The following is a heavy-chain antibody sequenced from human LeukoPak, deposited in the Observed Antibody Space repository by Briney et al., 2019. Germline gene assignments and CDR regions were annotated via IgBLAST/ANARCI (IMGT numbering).Heavy chain of an antibody. CDR3: AKLARVNSSWYGAFDY. CDR1: GFTFSSYA. J-gene: IGHJ4*02. D-gene: IGHD6-13*01. Sequence: GGSLRLSCAASGFTFSSYAMSWVREAPGKGLEWVSAISGSGGSTYYADSVKGRFTISRDNSKNTLYLQMNSLRAEDTAVYYCAKLARVNSSWYGAFDYWGQGTLVTVSS. CDR2: ISGSGGST. V-gene: IGHV3-23*01.